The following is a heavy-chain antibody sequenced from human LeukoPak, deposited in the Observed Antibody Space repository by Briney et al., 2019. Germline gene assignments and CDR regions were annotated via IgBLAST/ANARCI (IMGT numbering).Heavy chain of an antibody. V-gene: IGHV4-4*02. Sequence: SGTLSLTCAVSGGSISSSNWWSWVRQPPGKGLEWIGEIYHSGSTNYNPSLKSRVTISVDKSKNQFSLKLSSVTAADTAVYYCAIDSSSPRRAFDIWGQGTMVTVSS. CDR3: AIDSSSPRRAFDI. CDR2: IYHSGST. D-gene: IGHD6-13*01. J-gene: IGHJ3*02. CDR1: GGSISSSNW.